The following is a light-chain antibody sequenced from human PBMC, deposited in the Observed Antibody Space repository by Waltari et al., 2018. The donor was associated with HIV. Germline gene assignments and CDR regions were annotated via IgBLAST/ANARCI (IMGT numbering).Light chain of an antibody. CDR3: SSHAGSKVV. Sequence: QSALTQPPSASGSPGPSVTLSCTGTSSDVGGYNYVSWHQQPPGKAPKLMIYDVIKRPSGVPDRFSGSKSGNAASLTVSGLQPEDEADYYCSSHAGSKVVFGGGTRLTVL. J-gene: IGLJ2*01. CDR2: DVI. V-gene: IGLV2-8*01. CDR1: SSDVGGYNY.